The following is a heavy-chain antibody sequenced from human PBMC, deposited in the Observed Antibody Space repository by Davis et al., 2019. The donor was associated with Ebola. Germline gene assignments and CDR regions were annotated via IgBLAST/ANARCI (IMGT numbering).Heavy chain of an antibody. CDR1: GFSFDDYD. D-gene: IGHD3-10*01. Sequence: GGSLRLSCAASGFSFDDYDMSWVRQAPGKGLEWVCDFSVTGLTHYADPVKGRFSISRDISKNTVYLQMNSLRAEDTAIYYCAKDIQGGSSYLDNWGQGTLVTVSS. CDR2: FSVTGLT. CDR3: AKDIQGGSSYLDN. V-gene: IGHV3-23*01. J-gene: IGHJ4*02.